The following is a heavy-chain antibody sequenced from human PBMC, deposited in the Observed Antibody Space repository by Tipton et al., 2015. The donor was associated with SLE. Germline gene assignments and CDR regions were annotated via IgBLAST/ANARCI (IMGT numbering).Heavy chain of an antibody. CDR2: VHSSGRT. J-gene: IGHJ2*01. Sequence: TLSLTCTVSGGSLTNYYWSWIRQSAGEGLEWIGRVHSSGRTHYSPSLSSRVTVSVDTSKNQFSLKLTSVIVADTAVYYCAREFLNPVTTVHYYFDLWGRGTLVTVSS. CDR3: AREFLNPVTTVHYYFDL. CDR1: GGSLTNYY. V-gene: IGHV4-4*07. D-gene: IGHD4-11*01.